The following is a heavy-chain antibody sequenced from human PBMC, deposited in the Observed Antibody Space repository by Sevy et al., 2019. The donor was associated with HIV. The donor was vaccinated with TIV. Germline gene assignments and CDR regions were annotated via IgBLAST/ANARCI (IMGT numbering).Heavy chain of an antibody. CDR1: GGSFRNFA. J-gene: IGHJ4*02. CDR3: ARWTNLNYFET. CDR2: IIPIFGTT. D-gene: IGHD1-7*01. Sequence: ASVKVSCKASGGSFRNFAISWVRQAPGQGLEWVGRIIPIFGTTNYAQKFQGRVTLTADESTNTAYMDLSSLTSEDTAGEFWARWTNLNYFETWGQGTLVTVSS. V-gene: IGHV1-69*13.